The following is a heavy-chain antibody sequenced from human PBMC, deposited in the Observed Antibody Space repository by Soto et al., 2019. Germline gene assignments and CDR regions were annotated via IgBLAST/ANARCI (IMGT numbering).Heavy chain of an antibody. J-gene: IGHJ4*02. V-gene: IGHV3-21*01. CDR1: GFTFRSYS. D-gene: IGHD6-13*01. Sequence: PGGSLRLSCEASGFTFRSYSMNWVRQAPGKGLEWVSSISGSGGYIYYADSVKGRFTISRDNAKNSLYLQITSLRDEDTALYYCARDRQSTPWYAADYWGQGSLVTVSS. CDR3: ARDRQSTPWYAADY. CDR2: ISGSGGYI.